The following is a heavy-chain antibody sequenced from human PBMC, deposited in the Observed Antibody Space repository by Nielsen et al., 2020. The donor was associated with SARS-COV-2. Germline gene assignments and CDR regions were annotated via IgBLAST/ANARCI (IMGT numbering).Heavy chain of an antibody. CDR2: INTNTGNP. J-gene: IGHJ4*02. V-gene: IGHV7-4-1*02. CDR1: GYTFTSYA. CDR3: ARGLMVRGVIETIDY. Sequence: ASVKVSCKASGYTFTSYAMNWVRQAPGQGLEWMGRINTNTGNPTYAQGFTGRFVFSLDTSVSTAYLQISSLKAEDTAVYYCARGLMVRGVIETIDYWGQGTLVTVSS. D-gene: IGHD3-10*01.